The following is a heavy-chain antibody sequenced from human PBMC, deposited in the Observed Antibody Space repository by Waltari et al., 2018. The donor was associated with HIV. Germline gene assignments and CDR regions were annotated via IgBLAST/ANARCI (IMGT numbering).Heavy chain of an antibody. V-gene: IGHV4-34*01. CDR1: GGSFWVYS. Sequence: QLRLHQCGAGLLKPSETLSLTCAVHGGSFWVYSWRRSRQSPTKGLEWIGESSHGRSATYNPALKSRATISEDTSKNQFSLKLTSVTAADTAVYYCARWCWGDNWICEAFDIWGQGTMVTVSS. CDR3: ARWCWGDNWICEAFDI. D-gene: IGHD1-20*01. J-gene: IGHJ3*02. CDR2: SSHGRSA.